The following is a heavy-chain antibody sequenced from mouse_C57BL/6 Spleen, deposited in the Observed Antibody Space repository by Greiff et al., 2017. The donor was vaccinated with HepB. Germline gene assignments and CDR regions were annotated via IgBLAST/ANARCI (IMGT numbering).Heavy chain of an antibody. D-gene: IGHD1-1*01. J-gene: IGHJ4*01. Sequence: DVQLVESGGGLVQPGGSLSLSCAASGFTFTDYYMSWVRQPPGKALEWLGFIRNKANGYTTEYSASVKGRFTISRDNSQSILYLQMNALRAEDSATYDCARLSSGAMDYWGQGTSVTVSS. CDR1: GFTFTDYY. V-gene: IGHV7-3*01. CDR3: ARLSSGAMDY. CDR2: IRNKANGYTT.